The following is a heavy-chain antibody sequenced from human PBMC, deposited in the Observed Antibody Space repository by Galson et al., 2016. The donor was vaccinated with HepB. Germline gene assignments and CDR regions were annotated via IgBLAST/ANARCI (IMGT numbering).Heavy chain of an antibody. Sequence: SLRLSGAASGFTLRSYEMNWVRQAPGKGLEWVSYLSSSGNTIYYADSVKGRFSISRDNAKNSLYLRMNSLRAEDTAVYYCARGWDGNSYGGPNDYWGQGTLVTVSS. D-gene: IGHD5-18*01. CDR3: ARGWDGNSYGGPNDY. CDR1: GFTLRSYE. J-gene: IGHJ4*02. V-gene: IGHV3-48*03. CDR2: LSSSGNTI.